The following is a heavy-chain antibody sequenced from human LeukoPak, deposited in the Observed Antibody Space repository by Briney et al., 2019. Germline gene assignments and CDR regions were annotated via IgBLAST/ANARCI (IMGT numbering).Heavy chain of an antibody. D-gene: IGHD3-22*01. V-gene: IGHV4-38-2*02. J-gene: IGHJ3*02. Sequence: SETLSLTCTVSGYSISSGYYWGWIRQPPGKGLEWIGSIYHSGSTYYNPSLKSRVTISVDTSKNQFSLKLSSVTAADTAVYYCASAMGYDSSGYYYESAFDIWGQGTMVTVSS. CDR1: GYSISSGYY. CDR3: ASAMGYDSSGYYYESAFDI. CDR2: IYHSGST.